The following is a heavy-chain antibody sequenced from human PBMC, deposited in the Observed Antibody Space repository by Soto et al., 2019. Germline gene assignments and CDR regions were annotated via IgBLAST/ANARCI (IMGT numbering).Heavy chain of an antibody. CDR1: GGAFTNYS. J-gene: IGHJ6*02. V-gene: IGHV1-69*08. Sequence: ASVKVSCKVSGGAFTNYSLNWVRHSPGQGLEWLGGIIPLHNTSNYSLKFVGRLSVTADISSSTVYMHLSGLTSGDTATYYCASWSGWNPIYYQGMDVFGQGTTVTFSS. CDR3: ASWSGWNPIYYQGMDV. CDR2: IIPLHNTS. D-gene: IGHD1-1*01.